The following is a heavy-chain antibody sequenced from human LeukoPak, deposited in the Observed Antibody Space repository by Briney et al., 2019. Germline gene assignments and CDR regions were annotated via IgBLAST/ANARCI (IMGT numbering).Heavy chain of an antibody. CDR1: GFTFSSYG. V-gene: IGHV3-30*02. CDR3: AKRDSKSSGYSFDH. Sequence: GGCLRLSCAASGFTFSSYGMHWVRQAPGKGLEWVAFIPYDGAYKYYADSVKGRFTISRDDSKNMVYLQVNSLRPEDTAVYYCAKRDSKSSGYSFDHWGQGTLVTVSS. D-gene: IGHD3-22*01. CDR2: IPYDGAYK. J-gene: IGHJ4*02.